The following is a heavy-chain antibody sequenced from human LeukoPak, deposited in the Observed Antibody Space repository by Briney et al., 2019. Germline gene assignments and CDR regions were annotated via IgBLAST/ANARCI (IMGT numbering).Heavy chain of an antibody. CDR1: GGSINSYY. CDR3: ARAQLNLLVDFGMDV. CDR2: ISYSGST. D-gene: IGHD1-1*01. J-gene: IGHJ6*02. Sequence: SETLSLTCTVSGGSINSYYWSWIRQPPGKGLEWIGYISYSGSTNYNPSLKSRVTISLDTSKTKFFLKLSSVTTADTALYYCARAQLNLLVDFGMDVWGQGTTVTVSS. V-gene: IGHV4-59*01.